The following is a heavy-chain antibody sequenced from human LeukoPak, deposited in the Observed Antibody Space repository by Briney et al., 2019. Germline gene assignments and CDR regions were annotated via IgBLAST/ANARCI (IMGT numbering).Heavy chain of an antibody. D-gene: IGHD6-13*01. CDR3: ASPRGIAADHDY. CDR2: ISYDGSNK. J-gene: IGHJ4*02. CDR1: GFTFSSYA. V-gene: IGHV3-30*04. Sequence: SGGSLRLSCAASGFTFSSYAMHWVRQAPGKGLEWVAVISYDGSNKYYADSVKGRFTISRDNSKNTLYLQTNSLRAEDTAVYYCASPRGIAADHDYWGQGTLVTVSS.